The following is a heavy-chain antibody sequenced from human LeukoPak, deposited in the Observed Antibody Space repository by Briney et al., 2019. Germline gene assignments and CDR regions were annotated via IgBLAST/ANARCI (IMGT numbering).Heavy chain of an antibody. V-gene: IGHV4-59*08. CDR3: ARHRVTYGPGSDIDY. Sequence: SETLSLTCTVSGGSISSYYWSWIRQPPGKGLEWIGYIYYSGSTNYNPSLKSRVTISVDTSKNQFSLKLSSVTAADTAVYYCARHRVTYGPGSDIDYWGQGTLVTVSS. CDR1: GGSISSYY. CDR2: IYYSGST. D-gene: IGHD3-10*01. J-gene: IGHJ4*02.